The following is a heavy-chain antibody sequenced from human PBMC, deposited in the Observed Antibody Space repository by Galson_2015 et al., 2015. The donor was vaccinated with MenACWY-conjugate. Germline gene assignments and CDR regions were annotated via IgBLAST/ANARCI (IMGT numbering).Heavy chain of an antibody. CDR2: ISTDGSNK. D-gene: IGHD6-19*01. V-gene: IGHV3-30*03. J-gene: IGHJ4*02. Sequence: SLRLSCAASGLTFSHYGMHWVRQAPGKGLEWVGLISTDGSNKYYAASVKGRFTFSRDNSKNTLYLQMNSPRAEDTAVYYCARDGSGWYPGDHWGQGTLVTVSA. CDR1: GLTFSHYG. CDR3: ARDGSGWYPGDH.